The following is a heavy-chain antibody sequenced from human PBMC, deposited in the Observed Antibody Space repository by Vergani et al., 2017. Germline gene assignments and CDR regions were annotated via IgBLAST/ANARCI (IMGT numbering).Heavy chain of an antibody. CDR1: GFTVSSNE. CDR2: ISGSST. J-gene: IGHJ6*02. V-gene: IGHV3-38-3*01. CDR3: KKESKDIVVVVAATVLYYGMDV. D-gene: IGHD2-15*01. Sequence: EVQLVESRGVLVQPGGSLRLSCAASGFTVSSNEMSWVRQAPGKGLEWVSSISGSSTYYADSRKGRVTISRDNSKNTLQLQMNSLRAEDTAVYYCKKESKDIVVVVAATVLYYGMDVWGQGTTVTVSS.